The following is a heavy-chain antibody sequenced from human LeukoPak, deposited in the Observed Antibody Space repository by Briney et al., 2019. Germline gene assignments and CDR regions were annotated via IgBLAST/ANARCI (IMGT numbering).Heavy chain of an antibody. CDR1: GYTFTSYD. Sequence: ASVKVSCKASGYTFTSYDINWVRQATGQGLEWMGWMNPNSGNTGYAQKFQGRVTMTTDTSTSTAYMELRSLRSDDTAVYYCARGWGEGDARDWGQGTLVTVSS. J-gene: IGHJ4*02. V-gene: IGHV1-8*01. D-gene: IGHD3-16*01. CDR2: MNPNSGNT. CDR3: ARGWGEGDARD.